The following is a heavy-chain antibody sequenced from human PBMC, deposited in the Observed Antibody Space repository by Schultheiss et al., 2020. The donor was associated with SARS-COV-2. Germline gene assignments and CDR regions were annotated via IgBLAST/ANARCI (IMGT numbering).Heavy chain of an antibody. CDR3: ASRHSDTDAFHI. D-gene: IGHD3-10*01. CDR2: TYYRSKWYN. J-gene: IGHJ3*02. CDR1: GDSVSTNSAA. Sequence: SQTLSLTCAISGDSVSTNSAAWNWIRQSPSRGLEWLGRTYYRSKWYNDYAESVKSRITINPDTFKNQFSLHLDSVTPEDTAVYYCASRHSDTDAFHIWGQGTMVTVSS. V-gene: IGHV6-1*01.